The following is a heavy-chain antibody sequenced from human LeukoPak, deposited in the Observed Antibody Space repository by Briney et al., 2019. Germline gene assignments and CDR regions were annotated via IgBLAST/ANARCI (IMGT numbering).Heavy chain of an antibody. J-gene: IGHJ4*02. CDR2: TSSDLNVK. CDR1: AFTFRNYD. Sequence: PGGSLSLSCAASAFTFRNYDIHWVRQAPGKGLEWMAVTSSDLNVKLYADSVKGRFTISRDNSRSTLYLQMNSLRPEDMAIYYCAREGYYGSGSPPSLYFDYWGQGTLVTVSS. V-gene: IGHV3-30-3*01. D-gene: IGHD3-10*01. CDR3: AREGYYGSGSPPSLYFDY.